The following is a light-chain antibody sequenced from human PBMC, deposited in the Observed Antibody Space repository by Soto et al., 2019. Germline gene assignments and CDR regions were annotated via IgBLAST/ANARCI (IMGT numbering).Light chain of an antibody. CDR2: GAS. Sequence: IVLTQSPGTLSLSPGERATLSCRASQSVSSTYLAWYQHKPGLAPRLLIYGASSRATGIPDRFSGSGSGTDFTLTISRLEPEDFAVYYCQQYGSSPPITFGQGTRLEI. J-gene: IGKJ5*01. CDR1: QSVSSTY. V-gene: IGKV3-20*01. CDR3: QQYGSSPPIT.